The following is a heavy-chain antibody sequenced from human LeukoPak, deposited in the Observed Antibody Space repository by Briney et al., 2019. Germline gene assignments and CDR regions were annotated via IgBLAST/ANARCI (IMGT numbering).Heavy chain of an antibody. CDR2: ISSSSSYI. Sequence: GGSLRLSCAASGFTFSSYSMNWVRQAPGKGLEWVSSISSSSSYIYYADSVKGRFTISRDNAKNSLYLQMNSLRAEDTAVYYCARGVIAAAGTSAFDIWGQGTMVTVSS. V-gene: IGHV3-21*01. J-gene: IGHJ3*02. CDR1: GFTFSSYS. CDR3: ARGVIAAAGTSAFDI. D-gene: IGHD6-13*01.